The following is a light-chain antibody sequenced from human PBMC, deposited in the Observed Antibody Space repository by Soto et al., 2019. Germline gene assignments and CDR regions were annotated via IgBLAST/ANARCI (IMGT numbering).Light chain of an antibody. CDR2: EVS. CDR3: SSYAGSNNLYV. Sequence: QSALTQPPSASGSPGQSVTISCTGTSSDVGGYNYVSWYQQHPGKAPKLMIYEVSKRPSGVPDRFSGSKSGNTASLTVSGLQAEDEADYYCSSYAGSNNLYVFXTGTKLTVL. V-gene: IGLV2-8*01. CDR1: SSDVGGYNY. J-gene: IGLJ1*01.